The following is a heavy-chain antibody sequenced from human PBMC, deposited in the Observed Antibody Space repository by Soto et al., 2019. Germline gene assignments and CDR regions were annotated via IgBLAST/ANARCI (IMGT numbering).Heavy chain of an antibody. Sequence: SETLSLTCTVSGGSISSSTYYWGWIRQPPGKGLEWIGIVFYTGSTSYNPSLKSRVTISVDTSKNQFSLKLSSVTAADTAVYYCARDNAQYDFWSGSYYYYMDVWGKGTTVTVSS. V-gene: IGHV4-39*07. J-gene: IGHJ6*03. CDR2: VFYTGST. CDR3: ARDNAQYDFWSGSYYYYMDV. CDR1: GGSISSSTYY. D-gene: IGHD3-3*01.